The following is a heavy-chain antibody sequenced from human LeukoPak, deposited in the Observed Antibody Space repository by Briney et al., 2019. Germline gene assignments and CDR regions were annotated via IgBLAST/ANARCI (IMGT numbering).Heavy chain of an antibody. Sequence: GGSLRLSCAASGFTFSGNWMSWVRQAPGKGLEWVANIRQDGSDKYYMDSVKGRFTISRDNAKNSLSLQMNSLRVEDTAVYYCARDRDCGDGGCYPHFDYWGQGVRVTVSS. V-gene: IGHV3-7*01. CDR2: IRQDGSDK. J-gene: IGHJ4*02. CDR3: ARDRDCGDGGCYPHFDY. D-gene: IGHD2-15*01. CDR1: GFTFSGNW.